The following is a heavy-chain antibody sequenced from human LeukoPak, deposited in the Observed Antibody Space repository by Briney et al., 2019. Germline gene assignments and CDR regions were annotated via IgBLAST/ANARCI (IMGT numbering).Heavy chain of an antibody. CDR1: GFTFRNYG. CDR2: IYSGGST. J-gene: IGHJ4*02. D-gene: IGHD4-23*01. V-gene: IGHV3-66*01. Sequence: GGSLRLSCATSGFTFRNYGMHWVRQAPGKGLEWVSVIYSGGSTYYADSVKGRFTISRDNSKNTLYLQMSSLRAEDTAVYYCARVPRGHGGNSGAIDYWGQGTLVTVSS. CDR3: ARVPRGHGGNSGAIDY.